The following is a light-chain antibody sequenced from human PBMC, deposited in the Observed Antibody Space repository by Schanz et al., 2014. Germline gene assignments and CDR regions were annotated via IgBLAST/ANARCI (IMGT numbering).Light chain of an antibody. J-gene: IGKJ1*01. CDR3: QQYDNWWT. V-gene: IGKV3-20*01. CDR2: GAS. CDR1: QSVSSSY. Sequence: EIVLTQSPGTLSLSPGERATLSCRASQSVSSSYLAWYQQKPGQAPRLLIYGASSRATGIPDRFSGSGSGTEFTLTISSLQSEDFAVYYCQQYDNWWTFGPGTKVEVK.